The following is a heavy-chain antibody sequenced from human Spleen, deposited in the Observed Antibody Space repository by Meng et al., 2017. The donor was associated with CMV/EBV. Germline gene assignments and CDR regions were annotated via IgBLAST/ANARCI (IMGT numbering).Heavy chain of an antibody. CDR3: ARGRYYDFWSGYYDGINWFDP. CDR2: MNPNSGNT. CDR1: GYTFTSYD. V-gene: IGHV1-8*01. Sequence: ASVKVSCKASGYTFTSYDINWVRQATGQGLEWMGWMNPNSGNTGYAQKFQGRVTMTRNTSISTAYMELSSLRSEDTAVYYCARGRYYDFWSGYYDGINWFDPWGQGTLVTVS. D-gene: IGHD3-3*01. J-gene: IGHJ5*02.